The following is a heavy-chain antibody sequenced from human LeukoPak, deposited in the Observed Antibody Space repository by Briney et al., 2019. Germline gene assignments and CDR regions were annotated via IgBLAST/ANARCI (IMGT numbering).Heavy chain of an antibody. D-gene: IGHD4-11*01. J-gene: IGHJ4*02. Sequence: ASVKVSCKASGYTFTGYYMHWVRQAPGQGLEWMGRINPNSGGTNYAQKFQGRVTMTRDTSISTAYMELSRLRSDDTAVYYCARESPDLDYSCDYWGQGTLVTVSS. CDR1: GYTFTGYY. V-gene: IGHV1-2*06. CDR3: ARESPDLDYSCDY. CDR2: INPNSGGT.